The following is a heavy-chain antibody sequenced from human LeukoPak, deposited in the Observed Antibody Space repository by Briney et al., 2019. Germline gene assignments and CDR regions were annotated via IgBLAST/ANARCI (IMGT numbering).Heavy chain of an antibody. CDR2: IIPIFGTA. CDR1: GGTFSSYA. CDR3: ARVYGGIDAFDI. D-gene: IGHD4-23*01. Sequence: SVKVSCKASGGTFSSYAISWVRQAPGQGLEWMGGIIPIFGTANYAQKFQGRVTITADKSTSTAYMELSSLRSEDTAVYYCARVYGGIDAFDIWGQGTMVTVSS. V-gene: IGHV1-69*06. J-gene: IGHJ3*02.